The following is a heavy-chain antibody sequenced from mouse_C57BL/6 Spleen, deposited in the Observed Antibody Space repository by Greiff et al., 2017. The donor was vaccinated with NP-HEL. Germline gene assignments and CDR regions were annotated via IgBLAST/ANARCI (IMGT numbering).Heavy chain of an antibody. Sequence: QVQLKQPGAELVRPGSSVKLSCKASGYTFTSYWMHWVKQRPIQGLEWIGNIDPSDSETNYNQKFKDKATLTVDKSSSTAYMQLSSLTSEDSAVYYCARYGYYDWFAYWGQGTLVTVSA. J-gene: IGHJ3*01. CDR3: ARYGYYDWFAY. CDR2: IDPSDSET. V-gene: IGHV1-52*01. CDR1: GYTFTSYW. D-gene: IGHD2-3*01.